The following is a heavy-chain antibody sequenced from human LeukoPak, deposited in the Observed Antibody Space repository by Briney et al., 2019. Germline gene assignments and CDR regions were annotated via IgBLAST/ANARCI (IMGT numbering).Heavy chain of an antibody. Sequence: SETLSLTCTVSGGSLSSYYWSWIRQPPGKGLEWIGYIYYSGSTNYNPSLKSRVTISVDTSKNQFSLKLSSVTAADTAVYYCARDAEVVTTTNYYYYGMDVWGQGTTVTVSS. CDR3: ARDAEVVTTTNYYYYGMDV. J-gene: IGHJ6*02. D-gene: IGHD2-21*02. V-gene: IGHV4-59*01. CDR1: GGSLSSYY. CDR2: IYYSGST.